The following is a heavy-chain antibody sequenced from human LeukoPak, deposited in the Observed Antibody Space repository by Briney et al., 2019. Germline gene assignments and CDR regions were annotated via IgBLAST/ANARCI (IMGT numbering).Heavy chain of an antibody. D-gene: IGHD3-22*01. Sequence: SGGSLRLSCAASGFTFSSYAMSWVRQAPGKGLEWVSAISGSGGSTYYADSVKGRFTISRDNSKNTLYLQMNSLRAEDTAVYYCAKDTPQIPDYYDSSPMPPQYFQHWGQGTLVTVSS. CDR1: GFTFSSYA. V-gene: IGHV3-23*01. J-gene: IGHJ1*01. CDR3: AKDTPQIPDYYDSSPMPPQYFQH. CDR2: ISGSGGST.